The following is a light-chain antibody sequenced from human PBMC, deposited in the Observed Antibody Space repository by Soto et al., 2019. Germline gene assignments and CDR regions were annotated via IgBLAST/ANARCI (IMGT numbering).Light chain of an antibody. CDR3: QHYNSYSST. V-gene: IGKV1-5*01. CDR1: QTISNW. Sequence: DIQMTQSPSTLSASVGDRVTITCRASQTISNWLAWYQQKPGKAPKLLIYDASILESGVPSRFSGSGSGTEFTLNISSLQPDDFAAYYCQHYNSYSSTFGQGTKVEIK. CDR2: DAS. J-gene: IGKJ1*01.